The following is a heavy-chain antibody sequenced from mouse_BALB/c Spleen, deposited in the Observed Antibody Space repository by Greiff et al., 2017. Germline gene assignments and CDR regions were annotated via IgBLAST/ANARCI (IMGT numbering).Heavy chain of an antibody. V-gene: IGHV3-8*02. CDR1: GDSITSGY. CDR2: ISYSGST. CDR3: ARKGFNDGWFAY. J-gene: IGHJ3*01. D-gene: IGHD2-12*01. Sequence: VQLKESGPSLVKPSQTLSLTCSVTGDSITSGYWNWIRKFPGNKLEYMGYISYSGSTYYNPSLKSRISITRDTSKNQYYLQLNSVTTEDTATYYCARKGFNDGWFAYWGQGTLVTVSA.